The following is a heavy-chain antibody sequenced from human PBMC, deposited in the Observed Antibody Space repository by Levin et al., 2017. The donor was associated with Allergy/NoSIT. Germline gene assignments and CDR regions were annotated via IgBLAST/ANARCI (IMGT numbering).Heavy chain of an antibody. D-gene: IGHD3-10*01. Sequence: PGGSLRLSCAASGFTFSSYGMHWVRQAPGKGLEWVAVISYDGSNKYYADSVKGRFTISRDNSKNTLYLQMNSLRAEDTAVYYCAKASITMVRGVGYCDSWGQGTLVTVSS. CDR3: AKASITMVRGVGYCDS. CDR2: ISYDGSNK. V-gene: IGHV3-30*18. J-gene: IGHJ4*02. CDR1: GFTFSSYG.